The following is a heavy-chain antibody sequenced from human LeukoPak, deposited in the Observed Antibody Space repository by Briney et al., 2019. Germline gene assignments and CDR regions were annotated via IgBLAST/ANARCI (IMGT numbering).Heavy chain of an antibody. CDR3: ARDNDYGDY. CDR2: ISSSSSTI. CDR1: GFTFSSYS. Sequence: GGSLRLSCAASGFTFSSYSMNWVRQAPGKGLEWVSYISSSSSTIYYADSVKGRFTISRDNAKNSLYLQMNSLRAEDTAVYYCARDNDYGDYEGQGTLVTVSS. V-gene: IGHV3-48*01. J-gene: IGHJ4*02.